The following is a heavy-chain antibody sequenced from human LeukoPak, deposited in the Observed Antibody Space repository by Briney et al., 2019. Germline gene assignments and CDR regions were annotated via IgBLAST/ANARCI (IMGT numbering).Heavy chain of an antibody. J-gene: IGHJ3*02. CDR2: ISSDGRTK. CDR1: GFTFSTYD. D-gene: IGHD2-2*01. V-gene: IGHV3-30*03. CDR3: ARGRDCSSISCYNAFDI. Sequence: GGSLRLSCAASGFTFSTYDMHWVRQAPGKRLEWVAVISSDGRTKYYADSVKGRFTISRDNSKNTLYVQMNSLSAEDTAVYYCARGRDCSSISCYNAFDIWGQGTMVTVSS.